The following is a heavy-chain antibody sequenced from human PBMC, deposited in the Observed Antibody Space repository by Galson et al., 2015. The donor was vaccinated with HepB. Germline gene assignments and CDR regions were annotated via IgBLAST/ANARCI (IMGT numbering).Heavy chain of an antibody. D-gene: IGHD1-14*01. J-gene: IGHJ4*02. CDR3: ATSRTIDY. CDR1: GFTFSSYW. V-gene: IGHV3-7*03. CDR2: IKQDGSEK. Sequence: SPRLSCAASGFTFSSYWMTWVRQAPGKGLEWVANIKQDGSEKYYVDSVKGRFTISRDNAKNSLFLQMNSLRAEDTAVYYCATSRTIDYWGQGTLVIVSS.